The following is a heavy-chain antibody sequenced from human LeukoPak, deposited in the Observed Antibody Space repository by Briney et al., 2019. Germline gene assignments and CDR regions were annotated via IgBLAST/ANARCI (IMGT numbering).Heavy chain of an antibody. D-gene: IGHD1-14*01. Sequence: GASVKVSCKASGYTFTGYGISWVRQAPGQGLEWMGWISAYNGNTNYAQKLQGRVTMTTDTSTSTAYMELRSLRSDDTAVYYCARAEPMGPQSPYGMDVWGQGTTVTVSS. CDR3: ARAEPMGPQSPYGMDV. CDR1: GYTFTGYG. V-gene: IGHV1-18*01. CDR2: ISAYNGNT. J-gene: IGHJ6*02.